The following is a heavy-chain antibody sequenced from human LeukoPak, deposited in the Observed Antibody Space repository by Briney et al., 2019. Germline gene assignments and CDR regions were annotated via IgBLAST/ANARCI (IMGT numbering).Heavy chain of an antibody. J-gene: IGHJ3*01. CDR2: IKQDGSEK. CDR3: ARAKCGSGSCYPS. CDR1: GFTFTNFW. D-gene: IGHD3-10*01. Sequence: PGGSLRLSCAASGFTFTNFWMSWVRQAPGKGLEWVANIKQDGSEKYYVDSVKGRFTISRDNAKNSLHLQMNSLRAEDTAVYYCARAKCGSGSCYPSWGQGTMVTVSP. V-gene: IGHV3-7*01.